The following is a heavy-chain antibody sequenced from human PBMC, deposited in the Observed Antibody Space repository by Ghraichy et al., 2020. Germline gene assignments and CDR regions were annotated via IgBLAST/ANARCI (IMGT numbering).Heavy chain of an antibody. CDR2: IRPSGGST. D-gene: IGHD3-22*01. CDR1: GFTFSLYD. J-gene: IGHJ4*02. CDR3: AKVGSGGYSVNYYFND. V-gene: IGHV3-23*01. Sequence: GVLRLSCAASGFTFSLYDMSWVRQVPGMGLEWVSTIRPSGGSTYYADSVKGRFTISRDNLKNTMFLQMNSLRAEDTAFYYCAKVGSGGYSVNYYFNDWAQGTLVTVSS.